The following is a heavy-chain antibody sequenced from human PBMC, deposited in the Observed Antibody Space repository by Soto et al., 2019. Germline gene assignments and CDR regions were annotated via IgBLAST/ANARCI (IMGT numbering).Heavy chain of an antibody. CDR3: ARDHGYSSSWANWFAP. D-gene: IGHD6-13*01. CDR2: ISSSSSYI. Sequence: EVQLVESGGGLVKPGGSLRISCAASGFTFSSYSMNWVRQAPGKGLEWVSSISSSSSYIYYADSVKGRFTISRDNAKNSLYLQMNSLRAEATAVYYWARDHGYSSSWANWFAPWGQGTLVTVSS. CDR1: GFTFSSYS. J-gene: IGHJ5*02. V-gene: IGHV3-21*01.